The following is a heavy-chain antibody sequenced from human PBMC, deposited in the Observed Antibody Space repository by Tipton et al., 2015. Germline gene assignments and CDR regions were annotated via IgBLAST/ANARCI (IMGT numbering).Heavy chain of an antibody. CDR3: ARHSFNFGY. Sequence: TLSLTCTVSNGSISDYYWSWIRQPPGKGLEWIGTIYESGSTHYNPSLKSRVTISVDMSKNQFSLKLSSVTAADTAVYYCARHSFNFGYWGQGTLVTVSS. V-gene: IGHV4-59*08. CDR2: IYESGST. J-gene: IGHJ4*02. CDR1: NGSISDYY. D-gene: IGHD2/OR15-2a*01.